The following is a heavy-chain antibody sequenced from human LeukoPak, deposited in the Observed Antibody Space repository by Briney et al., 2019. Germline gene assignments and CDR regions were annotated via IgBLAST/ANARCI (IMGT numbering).Heavy chain of an antibody. CDR3: EITGTTSGLPDY. Sequence: ASVKVSCKASGGTFSSYAISWVRQAPGQGLEWMGGIIPIFGTANYAQKFQGRVTITADESASTAYMELSSLRSEDTAVYYCEITGTTSGLPDYWGQGTLVTVSS. D-gene: IGHD1-20*01. J-gene: IGHJ4*02. CDR2: IIPIFGTA. CDR1: GGTFSSYA. V-gene: IGHV1-69*01.